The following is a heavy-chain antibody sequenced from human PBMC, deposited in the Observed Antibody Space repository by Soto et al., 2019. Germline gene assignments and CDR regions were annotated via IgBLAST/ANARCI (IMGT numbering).Heavy chain of an antibody. CDR2: ISYDGSNK. CDR3: AKGTVAMMSG. V-gene: IGHV3-30*18. J-gene: IGHJ4*02. Sequence: QVQLVESGGGVVQPGRSLRLSCAASGFTFSSYGMHWVRQAPGKGLEWVAVISYDGSNKYYADSVKGRFTISRDNSKNTPYLQMNSLRAEDTAVYYCAKGTVAMMSGWGQGTLVTVSS. D-gene: IGHD5-12*01. CDR1: GFTFSSYG.